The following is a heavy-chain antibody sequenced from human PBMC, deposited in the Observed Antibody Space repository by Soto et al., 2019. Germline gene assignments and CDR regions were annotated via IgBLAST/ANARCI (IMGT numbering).Heavy chain of an antibody. CDR2: INHSGST. CDR1: GGSFSGYY. D-gene: IGHD2-2*01. V-gene: IGHV4-34*01. CDR3: ARDNRKTYCSSTSCYRSPYGMDV. J-gene: IGHJ6*02. Sequence: LSLTCAVYGGSFSGYYWSWIRQPPGKGLEWIGEINHSGSTNYNPSLKSRVTISVDTSKNQFSLKLSSVTAADTAVYYCARDNRKTYCSSTSCYRSPYGMDVWGQGTTVTVSS.